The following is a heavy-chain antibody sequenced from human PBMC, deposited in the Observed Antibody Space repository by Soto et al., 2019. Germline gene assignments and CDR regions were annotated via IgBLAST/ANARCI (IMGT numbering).Heavy chain of an antibody. D-gene: IGHD2-21*02. CDR2: INHSGST. Sequence: TPSPTPAVLCWAFNGLYWGRDPPTPGKGLEWIGEINHSGSTNYNPSLKSRVTISVDTSKNQFSLKLSSVTAADTAVYYCAREYGGNSGTFDYWGQGTLVTVSS. CDR1: CWAFNGLY. J-gene: IGHJ4*02. V-gene: IGHV4-34*01. CDR3: AREYGGNSGTFDY.